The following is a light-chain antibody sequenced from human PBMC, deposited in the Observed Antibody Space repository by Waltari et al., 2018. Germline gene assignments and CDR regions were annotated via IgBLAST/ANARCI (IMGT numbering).Light chain of an antibody. CDR3: QSSDSSNTDIYL. V-gene: IGLV3-25*03. J-gene: IGLJ2*01. CDR2: KDT. CDR1: GLPNQS. Sequence: SYELTQPPSVSVSPGQTARITCSGDGLPNQSAYWYQQRSGQAPLLVIYKDTERPSGIPERFSGSSSGTTVTLTISGVQAEDDADYYCQSSDSSNTDIYLFGGGTKLTVL.